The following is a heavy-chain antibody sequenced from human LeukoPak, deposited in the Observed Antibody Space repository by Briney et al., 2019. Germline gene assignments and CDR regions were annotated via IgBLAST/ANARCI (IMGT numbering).Heavy chain of an antibody. CDR3: AKSPEDYGDHPFDP. D-gene: IGHD4-17*01. J-gene: IGHJ5*02. CDR1: GGTFSSYA. CDR2: IIPIFGTA. Sequence: SVKVSCKPSGGTFSSYAIIWVRQAPGQGLEWMGGIIPIFGTANYAQKFQGRVTITADESTSTAYMELSSLRSEDTAVYYCAKSPEDYGDHPFDPWGQGTLVTVSS. V-gene: IGHV1-69*13.